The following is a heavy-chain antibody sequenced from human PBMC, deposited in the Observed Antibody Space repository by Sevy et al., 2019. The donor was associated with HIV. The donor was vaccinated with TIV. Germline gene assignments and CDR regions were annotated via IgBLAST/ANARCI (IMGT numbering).Heavy chain of an antibody. CDR1: GGTFSDYA. Sequence: ASVKVSCKASGGTFSDYALSWVRQAPGQGLEWMGGIVPIFGSTEYVQRFQDRVTITADESTNTAYMELRSLRSEDSAVYYCARFKYYGSQHLYYFDYWGQGTLVTVSS. D-gene: IGHD3-10*01. V-gene: IGHV1-69*13. CDR3: ARFKYYGSQHLYYFDY. J-gene: IGHJ4*02. CDR2: IVPIFGST.